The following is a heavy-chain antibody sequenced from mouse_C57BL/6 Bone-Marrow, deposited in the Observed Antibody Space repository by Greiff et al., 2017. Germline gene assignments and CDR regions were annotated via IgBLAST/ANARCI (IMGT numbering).Heavy chain of an antibody. V-gene: IGHV1-31*01. CDR3: PRKVPTGRRYFDD. D-gene: IGHD2-14*01. CDR1: GYSFTGYY. CDR2: IYPYNGVS. J-gene: IGHJ1*03. Sequence: VQLQQSGPELVKPGASVKISCKASGYSFTGYYMHWVKQSHGNILDWIGYIYPYNGVSSYNQKFKGKATLTVEKSSSTAYMELRSLTSEDSAVYYCPRKVPTGRRYFDDWGTGTADRVSS.